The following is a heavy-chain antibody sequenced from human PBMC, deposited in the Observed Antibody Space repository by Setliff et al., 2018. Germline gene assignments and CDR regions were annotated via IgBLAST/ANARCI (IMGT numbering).Heavy chain of an antibody. V-gene: IGHV1-18*01. J-gene: IGHJ4*02. D-gene: IGHD6-13*01. CDR1: GYTFTSYA. Sequence: ASVKVSCKASGYTFTSYAMNWVRQAPGQGLEWMGWIGAYNGNTNYAQKRQGRVTMTTDTSTSTAYMELRSLRSDDTAVYYCARADYSSSLHYFDCWGQGTLVTVSS. CDR3: ARADYSSSLHYFDC. CDR2: IGAYNGNT.